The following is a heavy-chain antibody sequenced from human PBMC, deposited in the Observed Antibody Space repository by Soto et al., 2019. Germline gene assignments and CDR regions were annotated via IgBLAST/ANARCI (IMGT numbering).Heavy chain of an antibody. CDR2: IYYSGST. J-gene: IGHJ4*02. CDR1: GGSISSYY. D-gene: IGHD6-19*01. CDR3: ARGIAVAGSFDY. Sequence: LSLTCTVSGGSISSYYWSWIRQPPGKGLEWIGYIYYSGSTNYNPSLKSRVTISVDTSKNQFSLKLSSVTAADTAVYYCARGIAVAGSFDYRGQGTLVTVSS. V-gene: IGHV4-59*01.